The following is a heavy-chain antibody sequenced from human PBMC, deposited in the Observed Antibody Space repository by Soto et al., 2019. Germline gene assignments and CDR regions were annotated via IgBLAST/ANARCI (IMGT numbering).Heavy chain of an antibody. CDR3: TTRGDGYNADFDY. V-gene: IGHV3-73*01. J-gene: IGHJ4*02. D-gene: IGHD5-12*01. CDR2: IRSKANSYAT. Sequence: EVQVVVSGGGLVQPGGSLKLSCAASGVTFSGSAMHWVRQASGKGLEWVGRIRSKANSYATAYGASVKGRFTMSRDDXKNTAYLQMNSLKTEDTAVYYCTTRGDGYNADFDYWGQGTLVTVSS. CDR1: GVTFSGSA.